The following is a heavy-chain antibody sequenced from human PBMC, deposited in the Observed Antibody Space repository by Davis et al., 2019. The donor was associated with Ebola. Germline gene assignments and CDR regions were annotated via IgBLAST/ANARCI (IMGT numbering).Heavy chain of an antibody. J-gene: IGHJ4*01. V-gene: IGHV1-58*02. CDR3: AASAGTVGKFDY. CDR1: GFTFTSSA. Sequence: SVKVSCKASGFTFTSSAIQWVRQARGQRLEWIGWIVLGSGNTNYAQKFQGRVTITRDMSTGPSYLDLTNLTSDDTAIDYCAASAGTVGKFDYWGQGTLVTVSS. CDR2: IVLGSGNT. D-gene: IGHD1-14*01.